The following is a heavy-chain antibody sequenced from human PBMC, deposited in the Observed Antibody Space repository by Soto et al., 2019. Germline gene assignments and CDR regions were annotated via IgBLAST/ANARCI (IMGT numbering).Heavy chain of an antibody. V-gene: IGHV4-59*01. CDR1: GGSISSYY. D-gene: IGHD5-12*01. J-gene: IGHJ4*02. CDR3: ARGGHRDGYNC. Sequence: PSETLSLTCTVSGGSISSYYWSWIRQPPGKGLEWIGYIYYGGSTNYNPPLKSRVTISVDTSKNQFSLKLSSVTAADTAVYYCARGGHRDGYNCWGQGTLVTSPQ. CDR2: IYYGGST.